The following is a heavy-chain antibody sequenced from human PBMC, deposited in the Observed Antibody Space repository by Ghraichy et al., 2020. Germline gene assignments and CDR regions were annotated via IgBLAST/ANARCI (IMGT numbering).Heavy chain of an antibody. D-gene: IGHD3-9*01. Sequence: ASVKVSCKASGYTFTSYDINWVRQATGQGLEWMGWMNPNSGNTGYAQKFQGRVTMTRNTSISTAYMELSSLRSEDTAVYYCARARTYYDILTGYYEYYYGMDVWGQGTTVTVSS. V-gene: IGHV1-8*01. J-gene: IGHJ6*02. CDR3: ARARTYYDILTGYYEYYYGMDV. CDR2: MNPNSGNT. CDR1: GYTFTSYD.